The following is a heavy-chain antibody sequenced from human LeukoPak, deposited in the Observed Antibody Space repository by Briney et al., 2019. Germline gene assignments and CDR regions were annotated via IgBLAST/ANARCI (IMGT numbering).Heavy chain of an antibody. Sequence: SVKVSCKASGGTFSSYAISWVRQAPGQGLEWMGRIIPIFGTADYAQKFQGRVTITADKSTSTAYMELSSLRSEDTAVYYCARLPAYGDCGGDCHLDYWGQGTLVTVSS. V-gene: IGHV1-69*06. J-gene: IGHJ4*02. D-gene: IGHD2-21*02. CDR1: GGTFSSYA. CDR2: IIPIFGTA. CDR3: ARLPAYGDCGGDCHLDY.